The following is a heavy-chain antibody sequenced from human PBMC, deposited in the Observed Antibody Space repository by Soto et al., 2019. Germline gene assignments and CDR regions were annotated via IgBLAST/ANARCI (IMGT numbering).Heavy chain of an antibody. J-gene: IGHJ6*02. CDR3: ARVEAVAGLYNYHGLDV. Sequence: GASVKVSCKASGYTFTSYAMHWVRQAPGQRLEWMGWINAGNGNTKYSQKFQGRVTITRDTSASTAYMELSSLRSEDTAVYYCARVEAVAGLYNYHGLDVWGQGTAVTVS. V-gene: IGHV1-3*01. CDR1: GYTFTSYA. D-gene: IGHD6-19*01. CDR2: INAGNGNT.